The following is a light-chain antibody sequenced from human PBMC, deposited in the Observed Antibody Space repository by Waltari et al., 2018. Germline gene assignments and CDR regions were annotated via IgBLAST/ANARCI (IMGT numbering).Light chain of an antibody. CDR2: GKN. Sequence: SSELTHDPAVSVALGQTVRITCQGDRLRNHYANWYQQKPGQAPIVVIPGKNNRPSGIPDRFSGSTSGNTASLTITGAQAEDEADYYCNFRDISGNPVVFGGGTKLTVL. CDR3: NFRDISGNPVV. CDR1: RLRNHY. V-gene: IGLV3-19*01. J-gene: IGLJ2*01.